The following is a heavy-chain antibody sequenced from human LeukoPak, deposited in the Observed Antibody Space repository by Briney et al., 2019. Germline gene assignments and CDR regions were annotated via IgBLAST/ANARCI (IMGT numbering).Heavy chain of an antibody. CDR2: INPNSGGT. V-gene: IGHV1-2*06. J-gene: IGHJ4*02. D-gene: IGHD2-15*01. CDR1: GYTFTGYY. Sequence: ASVKVSCKASGYTFTGYYMHWVRQAPGQGLEWMGRINPNSGGTNYAQKFQGRVTMTRDTSISTAYMELSRLRSDDTAVCYCARMSDIVVVVAAVDYWGQGTLVTVSS. CDR3: ARMSDIVVVVAAVDY.